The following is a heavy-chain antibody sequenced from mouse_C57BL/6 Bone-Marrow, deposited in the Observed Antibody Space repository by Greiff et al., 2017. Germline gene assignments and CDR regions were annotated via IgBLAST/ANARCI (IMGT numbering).Heavy chain of an antibody. CDR3: TLYYYEDCDY. D-gene: IGHD1-1*01. Sequence: EVQLQQSGAELVRPGASVKLSCTASGFNIKDDYMHWVKQRPEQGLEWIGWIDPENGDTEYASKFQGKATITADTSSNTAYLQLSSLTSEDTAVYYCTLYYYEDCDYWGQGTTLTVSS. CDR2: IDPENGDT. CDR1: GFNIKDDY. V-gene: IGHV14-4*01. J-gene: IGHJ2*01.